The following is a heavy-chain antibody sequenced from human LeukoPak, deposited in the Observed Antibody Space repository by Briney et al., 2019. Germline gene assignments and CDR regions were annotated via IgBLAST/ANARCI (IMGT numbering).Heavy chain of an antibody. CDR1: EFTFSIYQ. CDR3: ATGSGWYYDS. Sequence: GGSLRLSCTASEFTFSIYQIHWVRQAPGKGLVWVSRINSDGSSTIYVDPVKGRFTISRDNARNTVYLQINSLRAEDTAVYYCATGSGWYYDSWGQGTLVTVSS. CDR2: INSDGSST. V-gene: IGHV3-74*01. D-gene: IGHD6-19*01. J-gene: IGHJ4*02.